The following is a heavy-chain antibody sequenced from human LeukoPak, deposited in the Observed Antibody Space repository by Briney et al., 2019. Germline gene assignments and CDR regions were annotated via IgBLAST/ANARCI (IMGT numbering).Heavy chain of an antibody. V-gene: IGHV4-59*01. J-gene: IGHJ4*02. CDR3: ARDQSYYDSSGYRGDYFDY. CDR2: IYYSGST. D-gene: IGHD3-22*01. Sequence: SETLSLTCTVSGGSISSYYWSWIRQPPGKGLEWIGYIYYSGSTNYNPSLKSRVTISVDTSKNQFSLKLSSVTAVDTAVYYCARDQSYYDSSGYRGDYFDYWGQGTLVTVSS. CDR1: GGSISSYY.